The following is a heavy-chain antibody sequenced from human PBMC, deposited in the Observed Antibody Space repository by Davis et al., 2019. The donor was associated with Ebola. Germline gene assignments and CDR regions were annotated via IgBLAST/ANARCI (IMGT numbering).Heavy chain of an antibody. J-gene: IGHJ2*01. CDR2: FSSSSSYT. CDR3: ARGSRYWYFDL. CDR1: GFTFSSYA. Sequence: PGGSLRLSCSASGFTFSSYAMHWIRQAPGKGLEWVSYFSSSSSYTNNADSVKGRFTISRDNAKNSLYLQMNSLRAEDTAVYYCARGSRYWYFDLWGRGTLVTVSS. V-gene: IGHV3-21*01.